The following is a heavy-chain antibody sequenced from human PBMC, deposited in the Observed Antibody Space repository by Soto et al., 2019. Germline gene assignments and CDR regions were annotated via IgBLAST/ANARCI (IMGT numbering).Heavy chain of an antibody. CDR1: GFSVSDGKMG. CDR3: ARTRGLLRKGSPFDY. CDR2: IFSNDEK. Sequence: QFTLKESGRVLVKPTETLTLTCTVSGFSVSDGKMGVSWIRQPPGKAREWLAHIFSNDEKSYTTSLKSRLSISKDTSDSQVVLIMTKVNPVDTATYYCARTRGLLRKGSPFDYWGQGTLVTVSS. D-gene: IGHD1-26*01. V-gene: IGHV2-26*01. J-gene: IGHJ4*02.